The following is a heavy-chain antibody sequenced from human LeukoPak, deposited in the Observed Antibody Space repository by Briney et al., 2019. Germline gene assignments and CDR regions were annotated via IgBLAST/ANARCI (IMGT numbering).Heavy chain of an antibody. V-gene: IGHV3-7*01. CDR2: IKQDGSEK. Sequence: GGSLRLSCAASGFTFSSYWMRWVRQAPGKGLEWVANIKQDGSEKYYVDSVKGRFTISRDNAKNSLYLQMNSLRAEDTAVYYCARDPYSSGWPSYYYYGMDVWGQGTTVTVSS. CDR1: GFTFSSYW. CDR3: ARDPYSSGWPSYYYYGMDV. D-gene: IGHD6-19*01. J-gene: IGHJ6*02.